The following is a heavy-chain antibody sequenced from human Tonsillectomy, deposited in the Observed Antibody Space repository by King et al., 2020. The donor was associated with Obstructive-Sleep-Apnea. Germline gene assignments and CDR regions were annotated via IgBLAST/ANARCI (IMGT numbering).Heavy chain of an antibody. Sequence: QLVQSGAEVKKPGASVKVSCKVSGYTLTELSMHWVRQAPGKGLEWMGGFDPEDGETIYAQKFQGRVTITEDTATDTAYMELSSLRSEDTAVYYCQSMVYATRTEYFQHWGQGTLVTVSS. CDR1: GYTLTELS. V-gene: IGHV1-24*01. CDR2: FDPEDGET. D-gene: IGHD2-8*01. J-gene: IGHJ1*01. CDR3: QSMVYATRTEYFQH.